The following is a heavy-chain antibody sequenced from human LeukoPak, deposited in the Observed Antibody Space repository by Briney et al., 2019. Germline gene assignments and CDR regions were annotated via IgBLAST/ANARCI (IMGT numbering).Heavy chain of an antibody. Sequence: GGSLRLSCAASGFTFSSYNINWVRQAPGKGLEWVSYISSSGSTIYYADSVKGRFTISRDNSKNTLYLQMNSLRAEDTAVYYCNTAMVYYNDYWGQGTLVTVSS. V-gene: IGHV3-48*01. CDR1: GFTFSSYN. D-gene: IGHD5-18*01. CDR3: NTAMVYYNDY. J-gene: IGHJ4*02. CDR2: ISSSGSTI.